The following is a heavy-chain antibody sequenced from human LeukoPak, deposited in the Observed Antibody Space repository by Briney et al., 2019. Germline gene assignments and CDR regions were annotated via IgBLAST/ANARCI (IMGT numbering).Heavy chain of an antibody. Sequence: GGSLRLSCAASISTFISYGTHWVRQAPGKGLEWVAFIRYDGSEKYYADSVKGRFTISIDNSKNTLYLQMNSLRVEDTAVYYCAARYFWSGPASDYWGQGTLVTVSS. CDR1: ISTFISYG. CDR2: IRYDGSEK. CDR3: AARYFWSGPASDY. D-gene: IGHD3-3*01. J-gene: IGHJ4*02. V-gene: IGHV3-30*02.